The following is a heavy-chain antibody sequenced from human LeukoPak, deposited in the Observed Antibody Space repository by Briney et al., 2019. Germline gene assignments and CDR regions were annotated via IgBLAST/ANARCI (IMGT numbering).Heavy chain of an antibody. J-gene: IGHJ4*02. V-gene: IGHV3-23*01. CDR3: ARRGYSFGTFDY. CDR1: GFTFSSYA. Sequence: GGSLRLSCAASGFTFSSYAMNWVRQAPGKGLEWVSGISSSGGSTCYADSVKGRFTISRDNSKNTLSLQLNSLRVEDTAIYYCARRGYSFGTFDYWGQGTLVTVSS. CDR2: ISSSGGST. D-gene: IGHD5-18*01.